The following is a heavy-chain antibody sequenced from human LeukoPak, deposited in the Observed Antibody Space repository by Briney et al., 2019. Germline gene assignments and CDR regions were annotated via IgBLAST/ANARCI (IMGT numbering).Heavy chain of an antibody. V-gene: IGHV3-7*01. CDR2: IKQDGSEK. D-gene: IGHD3-10*01. CDR3: ARVVYYGSGSYNY. Sequence: GGSLRLSCAASGFTFSSYWMSWVRQAPGKGLEWVANIKQDGSEKYYVDSVKGRFTISRDNAKNSLYLQMNSLRAEDTAVYYCARVVYYGSGSYNYWGQGTLVTVSS. CDR1: GFTFSSYW. J-gene: IGHJ4*02.